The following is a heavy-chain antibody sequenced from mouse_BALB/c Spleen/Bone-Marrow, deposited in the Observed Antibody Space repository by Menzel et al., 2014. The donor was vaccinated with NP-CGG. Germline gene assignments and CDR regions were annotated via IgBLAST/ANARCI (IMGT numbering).Heavy chain of an antibody. CDR1: GFNIKDTY. D-gene: IGHD2-10*01. V-gene: IGHV14-3*02. CDR2: IDPANGNT. Sequence: DVQLVESGAELVKPRASVKLSCTASGFNIKDTYMHWVKQRPEQGLEWIGRIDPANGNTKYDPKFQGKATITADTSSNTAYLQLSSLTSEDTAVYFCARAYYGNYPYAMDYWGQGTSVPVSS. J-gene: IGHJ4*01. CDR3: ARAYYGNYPYAMDY.